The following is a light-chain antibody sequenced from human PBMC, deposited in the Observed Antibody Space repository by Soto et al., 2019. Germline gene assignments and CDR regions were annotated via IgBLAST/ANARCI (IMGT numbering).Light chain of an antibody. Sequence: EIVMTQSPATLSVSPGERATLSCRASQSVSSNLAWYQQKPGQAPRLLIYGVSTRATGIPARFSGSGSGTEFTLTISSLQSEDFAVYSCQQYNNWPPAWTFGQGTKVEIK. J-gene: IGKJ1*01. CDR3: QQYNNWPPAWT. CDR2: GVS. V-gene: IGKV3-15*01. CDR1: QSVSSN.